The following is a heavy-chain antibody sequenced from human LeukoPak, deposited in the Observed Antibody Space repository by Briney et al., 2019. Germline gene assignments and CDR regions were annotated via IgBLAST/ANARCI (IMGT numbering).Heavy chain of an antibody. J-gene: IGHJ4*02. V-gene: IGHV1-46*01. D-gene: IGHD6-6*01. CDR3: ARTYSSSSKRPSYFDY. CDR1: GYTFTNYY. Sequence: ASVKVSCKASGYTFTNYYMHWVRQAPGQGLEWMGIISPSGGYTSYPQKFQGRVTMTRDTSTSTVYMDLSSLRSEDTAVYYCARTYSSSSKRPSYFDYWGQGTLVTVSS. CDR2: ISPSGGYT.